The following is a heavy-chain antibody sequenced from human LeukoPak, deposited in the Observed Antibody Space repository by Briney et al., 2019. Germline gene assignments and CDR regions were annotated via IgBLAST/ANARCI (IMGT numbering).Heavy chain of an antibody. D-gene: IGHD3-3*01. CDR1: GGSISSYY. Sequence: PSETLSLTCTVSGGSISSYYWSWIRQPPGKGLEWIGYIYCSGSTNYNPSLKSRVTISVDTSKNQFSLKLSSVTAADTAVYYCATANYDFWSGYFYYYYYMDVWGKGTTVTVSS. V-gene: IGHV4-59*01. CDR3: ATANYDFWSGYFYYYYYMDV. J-gene: IGHJ6*03. CDR2: IYCSGST.